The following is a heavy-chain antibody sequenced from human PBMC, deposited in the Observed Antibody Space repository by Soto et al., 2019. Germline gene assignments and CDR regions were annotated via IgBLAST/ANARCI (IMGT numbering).Heavy chain of an antibody. CDR3: ANDGYRKADY. Sequence: VQLVESGGDLVQPGGSLRLSCAASGFSFSSFGMNWVRQAPGKGLEWISFVTSGGETMNYADSVKGRFTICRNNAKKSLIRQMNRLRGEETAVDSCANDGYRKADYWGQGTLVTVSS. CDR2: VTSGGETM. CDR1: GFSFSSFG. V-gene: IGHV3-48*01. D-gene: IGHD6-13*01. J-gene: IGHJ4*02.